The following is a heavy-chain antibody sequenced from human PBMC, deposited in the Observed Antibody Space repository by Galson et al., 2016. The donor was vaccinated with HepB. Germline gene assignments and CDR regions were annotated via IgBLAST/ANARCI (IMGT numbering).Heavy chain of an antibody. J-gene: IGHJ6*03. Sequence: SLRLSCAASGFIFNNYRMHLVRQAPGKGLEWVAVISFDGGNELYADSGKGRFPFPRDNFNNTVHLQMYSLRTEDTGFYYCAKGPHDVLIRGFTVYYYYSDGWGQGTTVTVPS. CDR3: AKGPHDVLIRGFTVYYYYSDG. V-gene: IGHV3-30*18. CDR2: ISFDGGNE. CDR1: GFIFNNYR. D-gene: IGHD3-10*01.